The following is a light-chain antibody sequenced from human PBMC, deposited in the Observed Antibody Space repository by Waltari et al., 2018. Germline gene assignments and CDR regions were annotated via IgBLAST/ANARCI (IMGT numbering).Light chain of an antibody. V-gene: IGLV3-19*01. CDR2: DKD. Sequence: TQDPAVSVALGQTVSTTCQGDSLRTYYPSWYQQRPRPAPVPVMYDKDSRPSGVPDRFSASSSDNTASLTITGAQAEDEAYYYCHSRDASGVGGAFGGGTKLTVL. CDR3: HSRDASGVGGA. CDR1: SLRTYY. J-gene: IGLJ2*01.